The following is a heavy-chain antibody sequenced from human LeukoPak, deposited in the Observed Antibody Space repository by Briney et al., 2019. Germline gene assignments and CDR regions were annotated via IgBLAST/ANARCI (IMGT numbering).Heavy chain of an antibody. CDR3: TKDSISVASVFDY. CDR2: ISRSGGST. V-gene: IGHV3-23*01. J-gene: IGHJ4*02. CDR1: GFTFSSFA. Sequence: GGSLRLSCAASGFTFSSFAMSWVRQAPRRGLEWVSTISRSGGSTYYTDSVKGRSSISRDNSKITLYLQMNSLRAEDTAVYYCTKDSISVASVFDYWGQGTLVTVSS. D-gene: IGHD6-25*01.